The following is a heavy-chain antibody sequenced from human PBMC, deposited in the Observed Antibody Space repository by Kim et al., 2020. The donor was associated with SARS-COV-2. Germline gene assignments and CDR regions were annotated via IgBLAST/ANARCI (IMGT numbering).Heavy chain of an antibody. Sequence: GGSLRLSCAASGFNFGNYAMHWVRQVPGKGLEWVSGINWNSDTIGYADSVKGRFTISRDSAKNTLYLQLSSLRAEDTALYYCAKDTDPSIVGTGDDAFDVWGQGTTVTVSS. J-gene: IGHJ3*01. CDR1: GFNFGNYA. D-gene: IGHD7-27*01. CDR2: INWNSDTI. CDR3: AKDTDPSIVGTGDDAFDV. V-gene: IGHV3-9*01.